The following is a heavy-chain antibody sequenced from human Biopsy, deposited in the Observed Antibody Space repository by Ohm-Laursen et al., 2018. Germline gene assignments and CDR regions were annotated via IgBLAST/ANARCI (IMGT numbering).Heavy chain of an antibody. J-gene: IGHJ4*02. D-gene: IGHD3-10*01. Sequence: SDTLSLTCTVSGGSVRSPDHRWNWVRRAPGKGLERIGNIYYSWTTLYNPSLSGRVTMDLDRSTNQFFLKLKSVTSADTAVYFCARAYFYGMGTSNYFLDSWGQGALVTVSS. CDR3: ARAYFYGMGTSNYFLDS. CDR2: IYYSWTT. CDR1: GGSVRSPDHR. V-gene: IGHV4-39*01.